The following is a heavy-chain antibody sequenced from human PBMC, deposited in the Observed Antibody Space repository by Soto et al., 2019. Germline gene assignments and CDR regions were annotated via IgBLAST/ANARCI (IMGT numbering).Heavy chain of an antibody. CDR2: ISSSSSYI. CDR3: ARGRGVNWFDP. J-gene: IGHJ5*02. CDR1: GFTFSSYS. Sequence: GGSLRLSCAASGFTFSSYSMNWVRQAPGKGLEWVSSISSSSSYIYYADSVKGRFTISRDNAKNSLYLQMNSLRAADTAVYYCARGRGVNWFDPWGQGTLVTVSS. V-gene: IGHV3-21*01. D-gene: IGHD3-10*01.